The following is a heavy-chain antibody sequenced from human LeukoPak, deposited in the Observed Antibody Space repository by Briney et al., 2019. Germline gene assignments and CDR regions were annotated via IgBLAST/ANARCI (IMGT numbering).Heavy chain of an antibody. CDR1: GGAFSSYA. CDR3: VSDYGDYVWFDP. V-gene: IGHV1-69*04. D-gene: IGHD4-17*01. J-gene: IGHJ5*02. CDR2: IIPIFGIA. Sequence: ASVKVSCKASGGAFSSYAISWVRQAPGQGLEWMGRIIPIFGIANYAQKFQGRVTITADKSTGTAYMELSSLRSEDTAVYYCVSDYGDYVWFDPWGQGTLVTVSS.